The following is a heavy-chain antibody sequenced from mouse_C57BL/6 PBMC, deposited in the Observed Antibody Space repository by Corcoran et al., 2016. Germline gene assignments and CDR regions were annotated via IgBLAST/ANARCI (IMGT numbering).Heavy chain of an antibody. CDR3: ARRPITTESYYFDY. D-gene: IGHD1-1*01. J-gene: IGHJ2*01. CDR1: GYTFTDYN. V-gene: IGHV1-18*01. CDR2: INPNNGGT. Sequence: EVQLQQSGPELVKPGASVKLPCKSSGYTFTDYNMDWVKQSHGKSLEWIGDINPNNGGTIYNQKFKGKATLTVDKSSSTAYMELRSLTSEDTAVYYCARRPITTESYYFDYWGQGTTLTVSS.